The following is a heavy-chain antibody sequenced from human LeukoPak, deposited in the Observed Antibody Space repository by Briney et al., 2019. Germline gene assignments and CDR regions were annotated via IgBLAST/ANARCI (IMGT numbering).Heavy chain of an antibody. V-gene: IGHV4-4*09. J-gene: IGHJ4*02. CDR3: AGSLPAPKEFAY. CDR2: IYTSGTS. Sequence: SETLSLTCTVSGGSINSYNWSWIRQPPGKGLEWIGYIYTSGTSNYTPSLKSRVTMSVDTSNNQFSLKLHSVTAADTAVYYCAGSLPAPKEFAYWGQGTLVTVSS. CDR1: GGSINSYN.